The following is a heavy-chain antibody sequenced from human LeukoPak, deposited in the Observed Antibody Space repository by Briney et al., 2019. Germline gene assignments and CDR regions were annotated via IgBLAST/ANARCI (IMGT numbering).Heavy chain of an antibody. D-gene: IGHD3-9*01. J-gene: IGHJ4*02. Sequence: GGSLRLSCAASGFTFSSYAMSWVRQAPGKGLEWVSAISGSGGSTYYADSVKGRFTISRDNSKNTLYLQMNSLRAEDTAVYYGAKSGLGLRYFDWLFGYWGQGTLVTVSS. CDR2: ISGSGGST. CDR3: AKSGLGLRYFDWLFGY. V-gene: IGHV3-23*01. CDR1: GFTFSSYA.